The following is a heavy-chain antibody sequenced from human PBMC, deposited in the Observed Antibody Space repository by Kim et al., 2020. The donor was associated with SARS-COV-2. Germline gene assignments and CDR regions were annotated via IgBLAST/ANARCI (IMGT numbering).Heavy chain of an antibody. D-gene: IGHD2-15*01. Sequence: KGRFTITRTNSKTTLYLQMNNLRAEDTAVYYCAKERRKYCSGGSCHLEYWGQGTLVTVSS. CDR3: AKERRKYCSGGSCHLEY. J-gene: IGHJ4*02. V-gene: IGHV3-33*06.